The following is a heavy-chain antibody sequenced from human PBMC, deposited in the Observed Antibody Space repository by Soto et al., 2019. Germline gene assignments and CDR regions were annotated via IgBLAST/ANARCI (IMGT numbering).Heavy chain of an antibody. CDR2: ISGYNGDT. D-gene: IGHD2-8*01. Sequence: QGHLVQSGAEVKKPGASVKVSCKASGYTFTRYGISWVRQAPGQGLEWMGWISGYNGDTNYAQNLQARVTMTIDTSTNTAYMELRSLTSDDTAVYYCAKNGQPPYYYYGLDVWGQGTTVTVSS. CDR1: GYTFTRYG. V-gene: IGHV1-18*01. CDR3: AKNGQPPYYYYGLDV. J-gene: IGHJ6*02.